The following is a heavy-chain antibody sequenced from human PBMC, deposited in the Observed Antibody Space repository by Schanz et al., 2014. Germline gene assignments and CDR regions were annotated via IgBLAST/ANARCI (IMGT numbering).Heavy chain of an antibody. CDR3: AKARRKSNCSGGRCFHYSYYGMDV. Sequence: VQLVESGGGLVKPGGSLRLSCEASEFTFSSYKMNWVRQAPGKGLEWVSSISSSGSYIHYADSVKGRFTISRDNSKNTLYLQMNSLRAEDTAVYYCAKARRKSNCSGGRCFHYSYYGMDVWGQGTTVTVSS. CDR1: EFTFSSYK. D-gene: IGHD2-15*01. J-gene: IGHJ6*02. V-gene: IGHV3-21*04. CDR2: ISSSGSYI.